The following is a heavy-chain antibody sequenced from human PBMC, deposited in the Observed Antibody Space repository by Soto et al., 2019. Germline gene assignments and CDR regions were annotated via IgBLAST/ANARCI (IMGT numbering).Heavy chain of an antibody. CDR2: IKRDGSDK. Sequence: GGSLRLSCAASGFTFSAYWMSWVRQAPGKGLEWVANIKRDGSDKYYVDSVKGRFTISRDNAKNSLYLQMNSLRVEDTALYYCARGVGDLSHGNTFDIWGQGTMVTVSS. J-gene: IGHJ3*02. CDR1: GFTFSAYW. V-gene: IGHV3-7*01. D-gene: IGHD4-17*01. CDR3: ARGVGDLSHGNTFDI.